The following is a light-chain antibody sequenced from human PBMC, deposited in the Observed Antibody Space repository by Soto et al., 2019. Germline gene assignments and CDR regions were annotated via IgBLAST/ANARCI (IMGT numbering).Light chain of an antibody. CDR1: SSDVGSYNL. CDR2: EVS. CDR3: CSYVRSSTSHVI. J-gene: IGLJ2*01. Sequence: QSALTQPASVSGSPGQSITISCTGTSSDVGSYNLVSWYQQHPGKAPKLMIYEVSKRPSGVSDRFSGSKSGNTASLTISGLQAEDEADYYCCSYVRSSTSHVIFGGGTKVTVL. V-gene: IGLV2-23*02.